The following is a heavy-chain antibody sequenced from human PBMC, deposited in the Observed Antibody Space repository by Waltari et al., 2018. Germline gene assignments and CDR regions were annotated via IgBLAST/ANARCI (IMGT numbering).Heavy chain of an antibody. V-gene: IGHV3-48*04. J-gene: IGHJ4*02. D-gene: IGHD3-16*01. CDR2: ISSSSTI. CDR3: ARGGDDHYFDY. CDR1: GFTFSSYS. Sequence: EVQLVESGGGLVQPGGSLRLSCAASGFTFSSYSMNWVRQAPGKGLEWVSYISSSSTIYYADSVKGRFTISRDNAKNSLYLQMNSLRAEDTAVYYCARGGDDHYFDYWGQGTLVTVSS.